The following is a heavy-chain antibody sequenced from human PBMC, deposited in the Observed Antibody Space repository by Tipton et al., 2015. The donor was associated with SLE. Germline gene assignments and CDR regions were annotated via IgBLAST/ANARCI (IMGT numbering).Heavy chain of an antibody. J-gene: IGHJ4*02. Sequence: SLRLSCAASGFTFSSYEMNWVRQAPGKGLEWVSYISSSGSTIYYADSVKGRFTISRDNSKDTLYLQMNSLRAEDTAVYYCAKDLYSYFDYWGQGTLVTVSS. CDR3: AKDLYSYFDY. CDR1: GFTFSSYE. CDR2: ISSSGSTI. V-gene: IGHV3-48*03. D-gene: IGHD1-1*01.